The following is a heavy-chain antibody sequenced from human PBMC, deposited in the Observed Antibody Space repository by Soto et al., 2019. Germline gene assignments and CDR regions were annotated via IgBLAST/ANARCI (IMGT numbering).Heavy chain of an antibody. CDR2: INHSGST. D-gene: IGHD6-13*01. V-gene: IGHV4-34*01. CDR3: ARGGPSSSWYRGYSYYYSMDL. Sequence: SETLSLTCAVYGGSFSGYYWSWIRQPPGKGLEWIGEINHSGSTNYNPSLKSRVTISVDTSKNQFSLKLSSVTAADTAVYYCARGGPSSSWYRGYSYYYSMDLWGQGTTVTVSS. CDR1: GGSFSGYY. J-gene: IGHJ6*02.